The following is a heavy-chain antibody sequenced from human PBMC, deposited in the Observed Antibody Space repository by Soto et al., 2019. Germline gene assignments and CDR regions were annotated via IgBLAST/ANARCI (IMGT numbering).Heavy chain of an antibody. CDR3: AKTPWEKYYSSWFGC. J-gene: IGHJ4*02. Sequence: QVQLVESGGGVVQPGRSLRLSCAASGFTFNSYGMHWVRQAPGKGLEWVASISHDGTNKYYVDSVKGRFTISRDNSKSTLYLQMNSLRAEDTAVYYCAKTPWEKYYSSWFGCWGQGTLVTVSS. D-gene: IGHD1-26*01. CDR2: ISHDGTNK. V-gene: IGHV3-30*18. CDR1: GFTFNSYG.